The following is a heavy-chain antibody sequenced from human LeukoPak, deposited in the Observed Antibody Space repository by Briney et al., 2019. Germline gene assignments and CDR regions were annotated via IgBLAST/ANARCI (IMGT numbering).Heavy chain of an antibody. CDR3: AKDFDSGGSYDGAHS. V-gene: IGHV3-23*01. Sequence: GGSLRLSCAASGFTFSTYAMTWVRQAPGKGLEWVSDISSSGEITNYADSVKGRFTISRDNYENTLDLQMNSLRPEDTAVYFCAKDFDSGGSYDGAHSWGQGALVTVSS. D-gene: IGHD3-22*01. CDR1: GFTFSTYA. J-gene: IGHJ4*02. CDR2: ISSSGEIT.